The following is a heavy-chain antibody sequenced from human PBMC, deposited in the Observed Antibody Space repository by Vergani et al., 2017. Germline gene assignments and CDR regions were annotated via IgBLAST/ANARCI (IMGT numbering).Heavy chain of an antibody. J-gene: IGHJ5*02. CDR3: ARDLRLLYNRFDP. Sequence: EVQLVQSGAEVKKPGATMKISCKVSGYTFTDHYMHWVKQAPGKGLEWMGLVDPEDGETIYAEKFKGRVTIAADTSTDTAHLELNSLRDEDTGVYYCARDLRLLYNRFDPWGKGTLVTVSS. CDR1: GYTFTDHY. D-gene: IGHD1-14*01. CDR2: VDPEDGET. V-gene: IGHV1-69-2*01.